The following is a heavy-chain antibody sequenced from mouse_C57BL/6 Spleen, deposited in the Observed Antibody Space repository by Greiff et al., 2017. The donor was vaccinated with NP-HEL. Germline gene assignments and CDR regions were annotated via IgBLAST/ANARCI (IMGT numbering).Heavy chain of an antibody. V-gene: IGHV5-6*01. CDR1: GFTFSSYG. Sequence: EVQRVESGGDLVKPGGSLKLSCAASGFTFSSYGMSWVRQTPDKRLEWVATISSGGSYTYYPDSVKGRFTISRDNAKNTLYLQMSSLKSEDTAMYYCARHYYGSNYRFAYWGQGTLVTVSA. CDR2: ISSGGSYT. CDR3: ARHYYGSNYRFAY. J-gene: IGHJ3*01. D-gene: IGHD1-1*01.